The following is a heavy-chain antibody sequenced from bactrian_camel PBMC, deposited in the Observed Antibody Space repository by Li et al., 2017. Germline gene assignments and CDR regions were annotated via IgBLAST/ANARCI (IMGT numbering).Heavy chain of an antibody. CDR3: AADLGWCGSRPLQREFRN. CDR2: IAPATGTT. D-gene: IGHD2*01. V-gene: IGHV3S1*01. CDR1: GDTASRAC. J-gene: IGHJ4*01. Sequence: HVQLVESGGGSVQPGGSLRLSCTASGDTASRACMAWFRQAPGKEREGVAAIAPATGTTFYSDSVKGRFTISHVNANNTLHLQMNSLKPEDTAVYYCAADLGWCGSRPLQREFRNWGQGTQVTVS.